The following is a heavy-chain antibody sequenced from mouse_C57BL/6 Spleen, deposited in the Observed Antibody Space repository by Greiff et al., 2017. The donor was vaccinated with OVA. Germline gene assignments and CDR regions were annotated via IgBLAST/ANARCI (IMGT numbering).Heavy chain of an antibody. V-gene: IGHV5-17*01. D-gene: IGHD2-2*01. J-gene: IGHJ3*01. Sequence: EVQLVESGGGLVKPGGSLKLSCAASGFTFSDYGMRWVRQAPEKGLEWVAYISSGSSTIYYADTVKGRFTISRDNAKNTLFLQMTSLRSEDTAMYYCARGGYDVAWFAYWGQGTLVTVSA. CDR3: ARGGYDVAWFAY. CDR1: GFTFSDYG. CDR2: ISSGSSTI.